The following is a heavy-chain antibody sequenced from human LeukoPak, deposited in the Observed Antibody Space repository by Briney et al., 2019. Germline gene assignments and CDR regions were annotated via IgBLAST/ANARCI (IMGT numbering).Heavy chain of an antibody. D-gene: IGHD6-13*01. CDR2: ISAENGNT. J-gene: IGHJ4*02. Sequence: ASVKVTCKASGYTFINYGISWVRQAPGQGLEWMGWISAENGNTGYVENLQGRVTMTTDTSSSTVYMELRSLRPDDTAVYYCARATGIAAAAPDYWGQGTLVTVSS. CDR3: ARATGIAAAAPDY. CDR1: GYTFINYG. V-gene: IGHV1-18*01.